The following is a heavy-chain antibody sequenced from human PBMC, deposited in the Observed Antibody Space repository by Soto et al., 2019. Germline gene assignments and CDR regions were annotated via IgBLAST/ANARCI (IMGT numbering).Heavy chain of an antibody. CDR2: IYWDDDK. D-gene: IGHD3-10*01. CDR3: AHRRETGGPPGCAFDI. CDR1: DFSMDTSGAG. V-gene: IGHV2-5*02. J-gene: IGHJ3*02. Sequence: QITLKESGPTLVKPTQTLTLTCTYSDFSMDTSGAGVGWIRQPQGKALEWLALIYWDDDKRYSASLENRLTITKDTSKNQVVLTMTNMDPVDTATYFCAHRRETGGPPGCAFDIWGQGTMVTVSS.